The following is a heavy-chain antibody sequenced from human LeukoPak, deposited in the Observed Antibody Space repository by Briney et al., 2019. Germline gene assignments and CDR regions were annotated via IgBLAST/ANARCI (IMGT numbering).Heavy chain of an antibody. J-gene: IGHJ4*02. V-gene: IGHV3-23*01. CDR2: IILTGGSA. D-gene: IGHD6-13*01. CDR1: GFTFSSYA. Sequence: GGSLRLSCAASGFTFSSYAMSWVRQAPGRGLEWVSTIILTGGSAFSADSVKGRFTISRDNSKNTLYLQMNSLRAEDTAVYYCAKGGGSSWFDYWGQATLVTVSS. CDR3: AKGGGSSWFDY.